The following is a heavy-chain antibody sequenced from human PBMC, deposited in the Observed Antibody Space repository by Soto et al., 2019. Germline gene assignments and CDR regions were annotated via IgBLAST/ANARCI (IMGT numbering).Heavy chain of an antibody. CDR3: AKGGYSSSSAGHLVALDY. J-gene: IGHJ4*02. CDR2: ISYDGSNK. CDR1: GFTFSSYG. D-gene: IGHD6-13*01. Sequence: QVQLVESGGGVVQPGRSLRLSCAASGFTFSSYGMHWVRQAPGKGLEWVAVISYDGSNKYYADSVKGRFTISRDNSKNTLYLQMNSLRAEDTAVYYCAKGGYSSSSAGHLVALDYWGQGTLVTVSS. V-gene: IGHV3-30*18.